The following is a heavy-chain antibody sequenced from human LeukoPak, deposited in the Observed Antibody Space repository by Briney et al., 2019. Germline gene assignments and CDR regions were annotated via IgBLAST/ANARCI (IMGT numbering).Heavy chain of an antibody. V-gene: IGHV3-21*01. Sequence: PGGSLRLSCAASGFTFGSYSMNWVRQAPGKGLEWVSSISSSSSYIYYADSVRGRFTMSRDNAKNSLYLQMNSLRAEDTAVYYCARVYTRDDAFDIWGQGTMVTVSS. CDR1: GFTFGSYS. J-gene: IGHJ3*02. CDR3: ARVYTRDDAFDI. CDR2: ISSSSSYI. D-gene: IGHD2-8*01.